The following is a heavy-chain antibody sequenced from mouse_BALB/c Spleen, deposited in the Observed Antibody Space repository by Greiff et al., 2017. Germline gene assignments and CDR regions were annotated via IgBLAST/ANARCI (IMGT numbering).Heavy chain of an antibody. Sequence: VQRVESGAELVRPGVSVKISCKGSGYTFTDYAMHWVKQSHAKSLEWIGVISTYYGDACYNQKFKGKATMTVDKSSSTAYMELARLTSEDSAIYYCARGDDLYWYFDVWGAGTTVTVSS. D-gene: IGHD2-3*01. CDR3: ARGDDLYWYFDV. CDR2: ISTYYGDA. CDR1: GYTFTDYA. J-gene: IGHJ1*01. V-gene: IGHV1S137*01.